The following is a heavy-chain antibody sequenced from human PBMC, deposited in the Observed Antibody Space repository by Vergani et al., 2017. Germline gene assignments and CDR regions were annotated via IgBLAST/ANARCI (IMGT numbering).Heavy chain of an antibody. V-gene: IGHV3-7*03. D-gene: IGHD3-10*01. J-gene: IGHJ4*02. CDR3: ARDAPMGSD. CDR1: GFTFNNYW. CDR2: INEDGSRQ. Sequence: EVQLVESGGQLVQPGGSLRLSCAASGFTFNNYWMSWVRQAPGKGLEWVANINEDGSRQYYVDSVRGRFTISRDSTKKSLYLQLDSLRGEDTAVYYCARDAPMGSDWGQGTLVTVSS.